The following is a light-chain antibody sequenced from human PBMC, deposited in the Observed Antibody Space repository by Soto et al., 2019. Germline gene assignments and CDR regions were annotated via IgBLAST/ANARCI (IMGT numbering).Light chain of an antibody. V-gene: IGKV1-5*03. CDR1: QNINKW. CDR3: QQYNSYMYT. J-gene: IGKJ2*01. CDR2: KAS. Sequence: DIQMTQSPSTLSASLGDRVTITCRASQNINKWLAWYQQKPGKAPKLLIYKASSLESGVPSRFSGSGSGTEFTLTISSLQPEDFATYYCQQYNSYMYTFGQGTNLEIK.